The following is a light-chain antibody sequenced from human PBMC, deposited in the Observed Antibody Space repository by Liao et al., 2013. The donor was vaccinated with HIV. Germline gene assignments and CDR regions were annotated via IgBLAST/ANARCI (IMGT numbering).Light chain of an antibody. J-gene: IGLJ3*02. CDR3: QAWDGTTVV. Sequence: SYELTQPPSVSVSPGQTASITCSGDKLGDQYACWYQQRPGQSPVLVIYQDRKRPSGMPERFSGSNSGNTATLTISGTQPMDEADFYCQAWDGTTVVFGGGTKLTVL. V-gene: IGLV3-1*01. CDR1: KLGDQY. CDR2: QDR.